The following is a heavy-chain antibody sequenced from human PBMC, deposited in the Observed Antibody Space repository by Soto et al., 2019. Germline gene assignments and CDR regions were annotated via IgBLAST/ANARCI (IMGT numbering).Heavy chain of an antibody. CDR1: GNSISTTNW. D-gene: IGHD3-22*01. CDR3: ARDVGYHYDGSPSGQFDF. CDR2: IYHSGST. V-gene: IGHV4-4*02. Sequence: QVELQESGPGLVKPSGTLSLTCVVSGNSISTTNWWSWVRQSPGKGLEWIGEIYHSGSTNYNPSLKSRVTISVDTSKKQFSLKLSTVTAADTAVYYCARDVGYHYDGSPSGQFDFWGQGTLVTVSS. J-gene: IGHJ4*02.